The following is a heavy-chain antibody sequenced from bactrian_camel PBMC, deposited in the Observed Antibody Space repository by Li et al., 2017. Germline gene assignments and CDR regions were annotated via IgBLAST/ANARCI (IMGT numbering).Heavy chain of an antibody. Sequence: HVQLVESGGGSVPVGGSLRLSCVSSVGYVFSSLCMGWFLQAPGKEREGIATIATGAGRTYYADSVKGRFTISRDNTKTKIFLQMTELQPEDTAMYYCAARSVGWCPLFEHWLGKRAYTPGGYFARWGQGTQVTVS. CDR1: GYVFSSLC. V-gene: IGHV3S1*01. D-gene: IGHD1*01. CDR2: IATGAGRT. CDR3: AARSVGWCPLFEHWLGKRAYTPGGYFAR. J-gene: IGHJ4*01.